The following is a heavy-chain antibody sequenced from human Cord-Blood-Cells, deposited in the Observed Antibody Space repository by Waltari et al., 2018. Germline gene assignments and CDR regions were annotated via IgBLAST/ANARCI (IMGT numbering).Heavy chain of an antibody. D-gene: IGHD1-26*01. CDR3: TTGGGSYYY. CDR1: GFTFRGSA. Sequence: EVQLVESGGGLVQPGGSLKLSCAASGFTFRGSAMHWVRQASGKGLEWVGRIRSKANSYATAYAASVKGRFTISRDDSKNTAYLQMNSLKTEDTAVYYCTTGGGSYYYWGQGTLVTVSS. CDR2: IRSKANSYAT. V-gene: IGHV3-73*01. J-gene: IGHJ4*02.